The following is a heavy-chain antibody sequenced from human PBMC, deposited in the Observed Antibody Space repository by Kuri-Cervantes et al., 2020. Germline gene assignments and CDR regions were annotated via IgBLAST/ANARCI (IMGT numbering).Heavy chain of an antibody. CDR1: GFIFSDYA. CDR3: ARAGQVDSYLTRFDY. D-gene: IGHD5-18*01. CDR2: VSDDGSNR. J-gene: IGHJ4*02. V-gene: IGHV3-30-3*01. Sequence: GGSLRLSCAASGFIFSDYAIHWVRQAPGKGLEWVAVVSDDGSNRIYADSVKGRFTISRDNSKKTLYLQMTSLTTEDTAVYYCARAGQVDSYLTRFDYWGQGTLVTVSS.